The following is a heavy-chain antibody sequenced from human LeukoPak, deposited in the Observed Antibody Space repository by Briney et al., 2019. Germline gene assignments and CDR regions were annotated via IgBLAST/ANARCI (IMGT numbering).Heavy chain of an antibody. D-gene: IGHD3-9*01. CDR3: ARDSGVLRYFDWLSV. Sequence: NASETLSLTCTVSGGSVSSGSYYWSWIRQPPGKGLEWIGYIYYSGSTNYNPSLKSRVTISVDTSKNQFSLKLSSVTAADTAVYYCARDSGVLRYFDWLSVWGQGTLVTVSS. J-gene: IGHJ4*02. CDR2: IYYSGST. V-gene: IGHV4-61*01. CDR1: GGSVSSGSYY.